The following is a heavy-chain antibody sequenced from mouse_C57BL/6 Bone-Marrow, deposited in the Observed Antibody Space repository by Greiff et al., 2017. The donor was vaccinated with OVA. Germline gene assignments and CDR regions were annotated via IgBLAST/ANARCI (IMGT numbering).Heavy chain of an antibody. CDR2: ISYDGSN. CDR3: AREPIDYGSSYGFAY. J-gene: IGHJ3*01. V-gene: IGHV3-6*01. Sequence: EVQLVESGPGLVKPSQSLSLTCSVTGYSITSGYYWNWIRQFPGNKLEWMGYISYDGSNNYNPSLKNRISITRDTYKNQFFLKLNSVTTEDTATYYCAREPIDYGSSYGFAYWGQGTLVTVSA. CDR1: GYSITSGYY. D-gene: IGHD1-1*01.